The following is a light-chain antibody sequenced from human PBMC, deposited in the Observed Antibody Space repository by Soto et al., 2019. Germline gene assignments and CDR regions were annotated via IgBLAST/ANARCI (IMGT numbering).Light chain of an antibody. CDR2: RAS. CDR1: QSISSE. V-gene: IGKV3-15*01. CDR3: QQGNNCPLN. J-gene: IGKJ2*01. Sequence: EIVMTQSPATLSVSPGESATLSCRAIQSISSELAWYQQKPGQPPRLLIYRASTRATGVPARFTGSGSGSDFTLPISWLQSEDFAVYYCQQGNNCPLNFGQGTRLEI.